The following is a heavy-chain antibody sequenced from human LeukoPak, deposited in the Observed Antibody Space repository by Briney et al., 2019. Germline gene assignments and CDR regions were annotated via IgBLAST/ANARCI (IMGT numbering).Heavy chain of an antibody. V-gene: IGHV3-23*01. Sequence: GGSLRLSCAASGLTFSSYAMSWVRQAPGKGLEWVSAISGSGGSTYYADSVKGRFTISRDNSKNTLYLQMNSLRAEDTAVYYCAKEVGYYYDSSGYCDYWGQGTLVTVSS. CDR2: ISGSGGST. CDR3: AKEVGYYYDSSGYCDY. J-gene: IGHJ4*02. CDR1: GLTFSSYA. D-gene: IGHD3-22*01.